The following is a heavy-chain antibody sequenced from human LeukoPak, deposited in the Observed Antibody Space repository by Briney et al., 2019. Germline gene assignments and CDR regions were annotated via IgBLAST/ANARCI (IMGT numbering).Heavy chain of an antibody. D-gene: IGHD3-3*01. J-gene: IGHJ4*02. CDR1: GFTFSGYG. CDR3: ARDRAWNYFDY. V-gene: IGHV3-30*03. Sequence: GGSLRLSCAPSGFTFSGYGMHWVRQAPGKGLEWVAIISNDGSRKYYAHSVEGRFTISRDNSKNTLYLQMDSLRAEDTAVYYCARDRAWNYFDYWGQGTLVTVSS. CDR2: ISNDGSRK.